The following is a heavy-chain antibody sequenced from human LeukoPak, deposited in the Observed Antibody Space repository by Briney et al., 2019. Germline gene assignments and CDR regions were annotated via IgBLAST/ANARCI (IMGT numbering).Heavy chain of an antibody. D-gene: IGHD6-19*01. Sequence: SETLSLTCTVSGGSISSYYWSWIRQPPGKGLEWIGYIYYSGSTNYNPSLKSRVTISVDTSKYQFSLKLSSVTAADTAVYYCARMAVAGIPFDYWGQGTLVTVSS. V-gene: IGHV4-59*08. CDR3: ARMAVAGIPFDY. CDR2: IYYSGST. J-gene: IGHJ4*02. CDR1: GGSISSYY.